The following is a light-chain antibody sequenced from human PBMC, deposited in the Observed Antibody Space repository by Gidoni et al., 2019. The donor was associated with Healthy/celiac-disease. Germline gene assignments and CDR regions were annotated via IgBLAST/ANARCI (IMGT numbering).Light chain of an antibody. CDR2: GAS. Sequence: EIVLTQSPGTLSLSPGGRATFSSRASQSVSSSYLAWYQQKPGQAPRLLIYGASSRATGIPDRFSGSGSGTDFTLTISRLEPEDFAMYYCQQYDSSPWTFGQGTKVEIK. V-gene: IGKV3-20*01. CDR1: QSVSSSY. CDR3: QQYDSSPWT. J-gene: IGKJ1*01.